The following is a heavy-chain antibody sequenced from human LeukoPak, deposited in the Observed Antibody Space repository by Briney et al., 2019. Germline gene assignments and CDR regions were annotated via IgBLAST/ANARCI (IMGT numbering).Heavy chain of an antibody. Sequence: PGGSPRLSCAASGFTFSSYAMSWVRQAPGKGLEWVSAISGSGGSTYYADSVKGRFTISRDNSKNTLYLQMHSLRTEDTAVYYCAKTVSGVANTPTHYYYGMDVWGQGTTVTVSS. V-gene: IGHV3-23*01. D-gene: IGHD5-12*01. CDR1: GFTFSSYA. CDR2: ISGSGGST. J-gene: IGHJ6*02. CDR3: AKTVSGVANTPTHYYYGMDV.